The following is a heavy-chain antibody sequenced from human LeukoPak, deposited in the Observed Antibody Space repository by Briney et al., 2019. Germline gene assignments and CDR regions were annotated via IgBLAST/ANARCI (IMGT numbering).Heavy chain of an antibody. V-gene: IGHV4-31*03. D-gene: IGHD3-10*01. CDR3: ARLKDYYGSGRPNWIDP. Sequence: SETLSLTCTVSGGSVSSGGYYWSWIRQHPGKGLKWIGYIYYSGSTYHYLSLKTRDTISVDTSNNQFSLKLSSVPAADTAVYYCARLKDYYGSGRPNWIDPWGQGTLVTVSS. J-gene: IGHJ5*02. CDR1: GGSVSSGGYY. CDR2: IYYSGST.